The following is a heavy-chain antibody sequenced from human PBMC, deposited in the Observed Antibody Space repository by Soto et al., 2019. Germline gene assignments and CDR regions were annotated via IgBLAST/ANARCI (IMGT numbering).Heavy chain of an antibody. CDR1: RLTVTNNY. D-gene: IGHD3-16*01. V-gene: IGHV3-66*01. CDR3: ARDPPSTSDYGLDV. J-gene: IGHJ6*02. CDR2: IYVNDNR. Sequence: PGGSLRLSCAVSRLTVTNNYMTWVRQAPGKGLEWVSVIYVNDNRYYADSVKGRFTSSRDDSKNTLYLQMNSLRAEDTAVYYCARDPPSTSDYGLDVWGQGTTVTAP.